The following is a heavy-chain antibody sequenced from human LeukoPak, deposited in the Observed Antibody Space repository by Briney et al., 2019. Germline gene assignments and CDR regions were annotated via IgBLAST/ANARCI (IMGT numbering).Heavy chain of an antibody. CDR2: IYHSGST. CDR3: ARHATTVTKNFDY. D-gene: IGHD4-11*01. V-gene: IGHV4-4*02. CDR1: GGSISSSNW. J-gene: IGHJ4*02. Sequence: PSGTLSLTCAVSGGSISSSNWWSWVRQPPGKGLEWIGEIYHSGSTNYNPSLKSRVTISVNTSKNQFSLKLSSVTAADTAVYYCARHATTVTKNFDYWGQGTLVTVSS.